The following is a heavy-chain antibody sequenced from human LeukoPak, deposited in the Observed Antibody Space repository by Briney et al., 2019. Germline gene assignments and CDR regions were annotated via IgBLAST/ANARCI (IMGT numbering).Heavy chain of an antibody. J-gene: IGHJ4*02. D-gene: IGHD3-10*01. CDR1: GGSISSSSYY. V-gene: IGHV4-39*07. Sequence: PSETLSLTCTVSGGSISSSSYYWGWIRQPPGKGLEWIGSIYYSGSTYYNPSLKSRVTISVDTSKNQFSLKLSSVTAADTAVYYCARSPGTMVRGITRSFFDHWGQGALVTVSS. CDR2: IYYSGST. CDR3: ARSPGTMVRGITRSFFDH.